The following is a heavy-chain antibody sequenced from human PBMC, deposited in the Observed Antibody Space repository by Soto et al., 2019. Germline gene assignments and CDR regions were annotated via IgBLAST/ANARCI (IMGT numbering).Heavy chain of an antibody. CDR1: GGSISSYH. D-gene: IGHD3-22*01. CDR2: IYYSGST. J-gene: IGHJ5*02. V-gene: IGHV4-30-4*01. Sequence: PSETLSLTCTVSGGSISSYHWSWIRQSPGKGLEWIAYIYYSGSTYYNPSLKSRLTISVDPSKNQFSLKLSSVTAADTAVYYCARTASPAPFYDASADFERWGQGTLVT. CDR3: ARTASPAPFYDASADFER.